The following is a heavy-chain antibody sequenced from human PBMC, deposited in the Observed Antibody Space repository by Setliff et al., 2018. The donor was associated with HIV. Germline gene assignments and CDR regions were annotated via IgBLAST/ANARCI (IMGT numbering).Heavy chain of an antibody. CDR1: GYNLIGFF. CDR3: AENRSPSIFSAPTNAFDI. Sequence: GASVKVSCKASGYNLIGFFLHWVRQAPGQGLEWMGGIIPIFGKTNYAQKFQGRVTITADKSTTTAFMDLSGLRSEDTAVYYCAENRSPSIFSAPTNAFDIWGQGTMVTVSS. CDR2: IIPIFGKT. J-gene: IGHJ3*02. D-gene: IGHD3-9*01. V-gene: IGHV1-69*06.